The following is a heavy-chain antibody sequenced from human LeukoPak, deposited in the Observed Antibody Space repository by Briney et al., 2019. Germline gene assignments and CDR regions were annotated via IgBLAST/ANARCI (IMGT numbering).Heavy chain of an antibody. CDR1: GFTVSSNF. CDR3: ARWYCTSTSCYYDY. D-gene: IGHD2-2*01. CDR2: IYNIGTT. Sequence: GGSLRLSCAASGFTVSSNFMSWVRQAPGKGLEWVCIIYNIGTTYYADSVTGRFTISRDNSQNTLYLQMNSLRAEDTAVYYCARWYCTSTSCYYDYWGQGTLVTVSS. J-gene: IGHJ4*02. V-gene: IGHV3-53*01.